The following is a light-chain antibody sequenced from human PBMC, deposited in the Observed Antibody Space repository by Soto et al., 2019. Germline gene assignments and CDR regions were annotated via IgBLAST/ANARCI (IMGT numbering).Light chain of an antibody. J-gene: IGLJ2*01. Sequence: QSALTQPPSASGSPGQSVTISCTGTSSDVGGYNYVSWYQHHPGKAPKLMIYDVSERPSGVPDRFSGSKSGSTASLTVSGLQAEDEADYYCNSYAGTNNVIFGGGTKVTVL. CDR1: SSDVGGYNY. CDR2: DVS. V-gene: IGLV2-8*01. CDR3: NSYAGTNNVI.